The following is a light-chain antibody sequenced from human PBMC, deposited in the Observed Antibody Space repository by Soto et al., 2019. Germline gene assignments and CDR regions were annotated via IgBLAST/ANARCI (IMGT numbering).Light chain of an antibody. CDR1: HPISSS. J-gene: IGKJ4*01. CDR3: QQSYSRPLT. Sequence: DIQMIQSPSSLSASLGDRVIITCRASHPISSSVNWYQQKPGKAPNLLLSAGFTLQSGVPSRFSGDRSGADYTLIIDNLQREDSATYFCQQSYSRPLTVGGGTKV. V-gene: IGKV1-39*01. CDR2: AGF.